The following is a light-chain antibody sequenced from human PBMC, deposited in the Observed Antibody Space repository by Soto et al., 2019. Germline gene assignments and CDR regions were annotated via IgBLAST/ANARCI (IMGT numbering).Light chain of an antibody. CDR3: GTWDSGLSAGR. CDR1: SSNIGNNY. J-gene: IGLJ3*02. Sequence: QSVLTQPPSVSAAPGQKVTISCSGSSSNIGNNYVSWYQQLPGTAPKLLIYDNNKRPSGIPDRFSGSKSGTSATLGITGLQTGDEADYYCGTWDSGLSAGRFGGGTKVTVL. V-gene: IGLV1-51*01. CDR2: DNN.